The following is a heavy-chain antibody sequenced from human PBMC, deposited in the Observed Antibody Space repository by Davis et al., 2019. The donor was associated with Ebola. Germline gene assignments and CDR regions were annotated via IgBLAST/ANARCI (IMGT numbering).Heavy chain of an antibody. CDR1: GLTFRTYW. CDR2: ISGDGSNT. V-gene: IGHV3-74*01. CDR3: ARRADY. Sequence: GESLKISCAASGLTFRTYWMHWVRQVPGKGLVWVSRISGDGSNTNYADSVKGRFTISRDNVKNTLYLQMNSLRADDTAVYFCARRADYWGQGTLVTVSS. J-gene: IGHJ4*02.